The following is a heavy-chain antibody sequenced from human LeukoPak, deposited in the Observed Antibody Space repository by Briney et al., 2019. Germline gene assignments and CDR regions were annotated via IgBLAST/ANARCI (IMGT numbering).Heavy chain of an antibody. CDR2: IYYSGST. CDR3: GRVWGSGYVFDY. D-gene: IGHD5-12*01. Sequence: PSETLSLTCTVSGGSISSGGYYWSWIRQHPGKGLEWIGYIYYSGSTYYNPSLKSRVTISVDTSKNQFSLKLSSVTAADTAVYSCGRVWGSGYVFDYGGQETLVTVS. V-gene: IGHV4-31*03. J-gene: IGHJ4*02. CDR1: GGSISSGGYY.